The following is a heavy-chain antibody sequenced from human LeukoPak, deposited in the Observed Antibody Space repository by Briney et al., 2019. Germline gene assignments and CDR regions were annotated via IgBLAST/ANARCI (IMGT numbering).Heavy chain of an antibody. J-gene: IGHJ5*02. D-gene: IGHD5-18*01. CDR2: INTDGSTT. Sequence: GGSLRLSCAASGFTFSSYWMHWVRQAPGKGLVWVSRINTDGSTTGYADSVKGRFTISRDNAKNTLYLQMNTLRAEDTAVYYCARDDWGYSYAKNCFDPWGQGTLVTVSS. V-gene: IGHV3-74*01. CDR3: ARDDWGYSYAKNCFDP. CDR1: GFTFSSYW.